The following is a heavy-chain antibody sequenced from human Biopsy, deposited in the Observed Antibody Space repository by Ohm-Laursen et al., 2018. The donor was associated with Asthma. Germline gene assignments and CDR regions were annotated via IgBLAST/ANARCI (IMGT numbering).Heavy chain of an antibody. D-gene: IGHD3-10*01. CDR2: ISYDGSKR. CDR1: GFTFSTYA. Sequence: SLRLSCSASGFTFSTYAMHWVRQAPGKGLEWVALISYDGSKRHSADSVRGRFTISRDNSKNTLYLQMNSLRAEDTAVYFCARDFTIGSGSPFHFWGPGTLVTVSS. V-gene: IGHV3-30*03. J-gene: IGHJ4*01. CDR3: ARDFTIGSGSPFHF.